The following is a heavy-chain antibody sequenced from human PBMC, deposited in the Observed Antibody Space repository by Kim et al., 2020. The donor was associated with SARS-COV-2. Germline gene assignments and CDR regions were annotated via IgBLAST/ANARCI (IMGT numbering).Heavy chain of an antibody. Sequence: SETLSLTCTVSGGSISSGDYYWSWIRQPPGKGLEWIGYIYYSGSTYYNPSLKSRVTISVDTSKNQFSLKLSSVTAADTAVYYCARVGTTVTIFDYWGQGTLVTVSS. J-gene: IGHJ4*02. D-gene: IGHD4-17*01. CDR2: IYYSGST. CDR3: ARVGTTVTIFDY. V-gene: IGHV4-30-4*01. CDR1: GGSISSGDYY.